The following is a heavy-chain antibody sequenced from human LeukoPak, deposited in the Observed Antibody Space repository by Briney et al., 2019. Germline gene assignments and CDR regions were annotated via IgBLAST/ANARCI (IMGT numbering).Heavy chain of an antibody. CDR2: ISSSGSTR. V-gene: IGHV3-48*03. D-gene: IGHD3-9*01. CDR1: GFTFSSYE. CDR3: ARGWRYFDC. Sequence: GGSLRLSCAASGFTFSSYEMNWVRQAPGKGLEWVSYISSSGSTRYYADSVKGRFTISRDNAKNSLSLQMNSLRAEDTAVYYCARGWRYFDCWGQGTLVTVSS. J-gene: IGHJ4*02.